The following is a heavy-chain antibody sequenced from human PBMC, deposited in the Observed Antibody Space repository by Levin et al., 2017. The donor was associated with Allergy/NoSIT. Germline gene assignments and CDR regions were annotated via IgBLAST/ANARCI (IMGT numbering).Heavy chain of an antibody. Sequence: SGPTLVKPTQTLTLTCTFSGFSLSTRGVGVGWIRQPPGKALEWLALVYWDDDKPYSASLRSRLTITKDTSKNQVVLTITNMDPVDTATYYCAHVEGRSAIGNAFDSWGQGTMVTVSS. CDR3: AHVEGRSAIGNAFDS. D-gene: IGHD1-14*01. V-gene: IGHV2-5*02. J-gene: IGHJ3*02. CDR2: VYWDDDK. CDR1: GFSLSTRGVG.